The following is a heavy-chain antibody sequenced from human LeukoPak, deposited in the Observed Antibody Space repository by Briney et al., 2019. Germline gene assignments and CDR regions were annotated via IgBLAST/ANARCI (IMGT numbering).Heavy chain of an antibody. CDR3: AREYYYDSSGYPYYFDY. J-gene: IGHJ4*02. CDR2: ISSSSSYI. CDR1: GFTFSSYS. V-gene: IGHV3-21*01. Sequence: SGGSLRLSCAASGFTFSSYSMNWVRQAPGKGLEWVSSISSSSSYIYYADSVKGRFTISRDNAKNSLYLQMNSLRAEDTAVYYCAREYYYDSSGYPYYFDYWGQGTLVTVSS. D-gene: IGHD3-22*01.